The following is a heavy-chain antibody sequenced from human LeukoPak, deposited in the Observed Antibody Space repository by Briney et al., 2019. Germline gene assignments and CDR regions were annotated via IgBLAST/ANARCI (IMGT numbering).Heavy chain of an antibody. D-gene: IGHD3-10*01. CDR3: ARGRMVRGVNFDY. J-gene: IGHJ4*02. CDR1: GFTFSSYW. CDR2: IKQDGSEK. Sequence: GGSLRLSCAASGFTFSSYWVSWVRQAPGKGLEWVANIKQDGSEKYYVDSVKGRFTISRDNAKNSLYLQMNSLRAEDTAVYYCARGRMVRGVNFDYWGQGTLVTVSS. V-gene: IGHV3-7*01.